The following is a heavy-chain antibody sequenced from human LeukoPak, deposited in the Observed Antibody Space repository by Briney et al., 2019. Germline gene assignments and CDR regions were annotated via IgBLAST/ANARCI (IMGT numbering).Heavy chain of an antibody. CDR2: ISGDGGST. Sequence: GGSLRLSCAASGFTFDDYAMHWVRQAPGKGLEWVPLISGDGGSTYYADSVKGRFTISRDNSKNSLYLQMNSLRTEDTALYYCAKDIADCSGGGCYFGGGFDPWGQGTLVTVSS. CDR3: AKDIADCSGGGCYFGGGFDP. CDR1: GFTFDDYA. V-gene: IGHV3-43*02. J-gene: IGHJ5*02. D-gene: IGHD2-15*01.